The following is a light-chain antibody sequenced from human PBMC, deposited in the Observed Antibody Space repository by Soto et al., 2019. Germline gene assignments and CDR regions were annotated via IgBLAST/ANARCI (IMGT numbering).Light chain of an antibody. J-gene: IGLJ1*01. Sequence: QSVLTQPPSVSAAPGQQVTISCSGSRSNIGNNYVSWFQHLPGATPKLLIYENNRRPTGIPDRFSGSKSATSATLGITGLQTGDEADYYCGTWDHSVSGYVFGTGTKLTVL. CDR2: ENN. CDR1: RSNIGNNY. V-gene: IGLV1-51*02. CDR3: GTWDHSVSGYV.